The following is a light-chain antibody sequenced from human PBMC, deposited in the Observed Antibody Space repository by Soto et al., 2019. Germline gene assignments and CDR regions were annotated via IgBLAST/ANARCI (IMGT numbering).Light chain of an antibody. Sequence: EIVMTQSPATLSVSPGERATLSCRASQSVSSYLAWYQQKPGQVPRLLIYGASTRVTGVPARFSGSGSGTEFTLTISSLQSEDFAVYYCQQYNNWPPTFGQGTKVDIK. CDR1: QSVSSY. J-gene: IGKJ1*01. CDR2: GAS. CDR3: QQYNNWPPT. V-gene: IGKV3-15*01.